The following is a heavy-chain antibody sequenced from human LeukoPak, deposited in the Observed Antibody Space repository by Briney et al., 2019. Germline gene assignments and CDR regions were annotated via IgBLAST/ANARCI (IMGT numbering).Heavy chain of an antibody. CDR1: GCSISSYS. Sequence: SETLSLTCAVSGCSISSYSWSWIRQPPGKGLEWIGHIYYSGSTNYNPSLKSRVTISVDTSKNQFSLNLTSVTAADTAVYYCARGTYSSYYYYVMDVWGQGTTVTVSS. D-gene: IGHD1-26*01. CDR3: ARGTYSSYYYYVMDV. CDR2: IYYSGST. V-gene: IGHV4-59*01. J-gene: IGHJ6*02.